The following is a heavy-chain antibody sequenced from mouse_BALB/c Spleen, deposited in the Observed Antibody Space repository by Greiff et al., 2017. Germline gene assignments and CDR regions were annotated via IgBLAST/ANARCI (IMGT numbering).Heavy chain of an antibody. V-gene: IGHV5-6-3*01. Sequence: EVKLVESGGGLVQPGGSLKFSCAASGFTFSSYGMSWVRQTPDKRLELVATINRNGGSTYYPDSVKGRFTISRDNAKNTLYLQMSSLKSEDTAMYYCAREPAHYYGSSYGYFDVWGAGTTVTVSS. CDR2: INRNGGST. CDR1: GFTFSSYG. J-gene: IGHJ1*01. D-gene: IGHD1-1*01. CDR3: AREPAHYYGSSYGYFDV.